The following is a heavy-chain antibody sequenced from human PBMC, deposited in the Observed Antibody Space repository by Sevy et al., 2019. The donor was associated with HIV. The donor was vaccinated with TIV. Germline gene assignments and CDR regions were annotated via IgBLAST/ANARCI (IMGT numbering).Heavy chain of an antibody. D-gene: IGHD3-22*01. CDR3: AREEYYDRSGYLEKYGMDV. J-gene: IGHJ6*02. CDR2: IYTSGST. V-gene: IGHV4-4*07. CDR1: GGSISSYY. Sequence: SETLSLTCTVSGGSISSYYWSWIRQPAGKGLEWIGRIYTSGSTNYNPSLKSRVTMSVDTSKNQFSLKLSSVTAADTAVYYCAREEYYDRSGYLEKYGMDVWGQGTTVTVSS.